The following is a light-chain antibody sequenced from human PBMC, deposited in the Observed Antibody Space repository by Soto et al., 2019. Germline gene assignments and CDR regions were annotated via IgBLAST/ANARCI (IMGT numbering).Light chain of an antibody. Sequence: EIVLTQSPATLSLSPGERATLSCRASQSVNTYLAWYQQKPGQTPRLLLYDASNRAPAIPARFSGFGSGTDFTLTISSLQSEDFAVYYCQQYNNWPPTFGQGTRLEIK. CDR1: QSVNTY. V-gene: IGKV3-11*01. J-gene: IGKJ5*01. CDR2: DAS. CDR3: QQYNNWPPT.